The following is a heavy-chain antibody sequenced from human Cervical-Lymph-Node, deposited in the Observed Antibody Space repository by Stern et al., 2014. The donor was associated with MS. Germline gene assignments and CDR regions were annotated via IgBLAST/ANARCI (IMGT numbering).Heavy chain of an antibody. J-gene: IGHJ4*02. CDR2: VIHIFGTA. CDR1: GGTFSSYA. D-gene: IGHD6-19*01. Sequence: QVQLVQSGAEVKKPGSSVKVSCKASGGTFSSYAISWVRQAPGQGLEWLGGVIHIFGTANYAQKFQGRVTITADESTSTAYMELSSLRSEDTAVYYCARERQPYSSGWAFDYWGQGTLVTVSS. CDR3: ARERQPYSSGWAFDY. V-gene: IGHV1-69*01.